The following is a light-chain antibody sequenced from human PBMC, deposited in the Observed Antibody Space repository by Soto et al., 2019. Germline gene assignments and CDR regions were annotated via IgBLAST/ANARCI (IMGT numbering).Light chain of an antibody. CDR2: GTS. CDR1: QGIRNN. V-gene: IGKV1-17*01. CDR3: LQHDTYHRK. Sequence: DIQMTQSPSSLFASVGDRVTITCRASQGIRNNLGWYQQKPGKAPKRLIYGTSNLQYGAPSRFSGSGSGTEFTLTITSLQPEDFETYYCLQHDTYHRKFGKGTKVDI. J-gene: IGKJ1*01.